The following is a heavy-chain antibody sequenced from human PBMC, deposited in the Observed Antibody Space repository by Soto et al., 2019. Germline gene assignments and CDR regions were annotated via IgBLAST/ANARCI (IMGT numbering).Heavy chain of an antibody. CDR2: ISAYNGNT. Sequence: QVQLVQSGAEVKKPGASVKVSCKASGYTFTSYGISWVRQAPGQGLEWMGWISAYNGNTNYAQKLQGRVTMTTDTSTSTAYMERRSLISDDTAVYYCAREYYDFWSGYRVYYFDYWGQGTLVTVSS. D-gene: IGHD3-3*01. CDR3: AREYYDFWSGYRVYYFDY. J-gene: IGHJ4*02. CDR1: GYTFTSYG. V-gene: IGHV1-18*01.